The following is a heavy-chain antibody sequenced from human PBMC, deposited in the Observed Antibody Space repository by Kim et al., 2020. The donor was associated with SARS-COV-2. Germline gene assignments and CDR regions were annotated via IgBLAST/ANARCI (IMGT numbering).Heavy chain of an antibody. J-gene: IGHJ6*02. CDR3: AKDQSGDYYYYSGMDV. D-gene: IGHD1-26*01. V-gene: IGHV3-23*01. Sequence: DFVQGRFTISRDNSKHTLYLQMNSLRAEDTALYFCAKDQSGDYYYYSGMDVWGQGTTVTVSS.